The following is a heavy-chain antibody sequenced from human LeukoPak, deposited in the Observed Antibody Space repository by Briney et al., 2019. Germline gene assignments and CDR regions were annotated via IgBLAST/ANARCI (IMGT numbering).Heavy chain of an antibody. D-gene: IGHD6-19*01. CDR2: IYSDGGT. CDR1: GFTVSSNY. CDR3: ARHCSGWYSDY. J-gene: IGHJ4*02. V-gene: IGHV3-53*01. Sequence: GGSLRLSCAASGFTVSSNYMSWVRQAPGKGLEWVSVIYSDGGTYYADSVKGRFTISRDNSKNTLYLQMNSLRAEDTAVYYCARHCSGWYSDYWGQGALVTVSS.